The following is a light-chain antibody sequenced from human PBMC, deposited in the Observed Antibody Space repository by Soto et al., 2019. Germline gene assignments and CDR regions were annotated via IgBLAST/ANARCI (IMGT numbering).Light chain of an antibody. CDR3: QQLESYPST. V-gene: IGKV1-5*03. Sequence: DIQMTQSPSTLSASIGDRASVSCRASRNISSWLAWYQQKAVQAPNLLIYKASTVETGIPSRFSGSASGTDFTLTISSLQPEDFATYYCQQLESYPSTFGGGTKVDIK. CDR2: KAS. CDR1: RNISSW. J-gene: IGKJ4*01.